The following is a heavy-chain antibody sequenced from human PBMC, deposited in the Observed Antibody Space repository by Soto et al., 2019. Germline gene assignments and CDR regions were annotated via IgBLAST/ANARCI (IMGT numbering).Heavy chain of an antibody. V-gene: IGHV4-31*03. CDR3: AREERGLGYCSSTSCFLPAIDP. CDR1: GGSISSGGYY. Sequence: QVQLQESGPGLVKPSQTLSLTCTVSGGSISSGGYYWSWIRQHPGKGLEWIGYIYYSGSTYYNPSLKSRVTISVDTSKNQFSLKLSSVTAADTAVYYCAREERGLGYCSSTSCFLPAIDPWGQGTLVTVSS. J-gene: IGHJ5*02. D-gene: IGHD2-2*03. CDR2: IYYSGST.